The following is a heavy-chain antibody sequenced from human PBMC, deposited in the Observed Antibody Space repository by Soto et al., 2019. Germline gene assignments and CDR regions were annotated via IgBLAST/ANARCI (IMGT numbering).Heavy chain of an antibody. CDR1: GYSMSSSNW. CDR2: IYYSGTT. D-gene: IGHD3-22*01. V-gene: IGHV4-28*03. Sequence: SETLSLTCAVSGYSMSSSNWWGWIRQPPAKGLEWIGYIYYSGTTYYNPSLKSRVTMSVDTSKNQFSLKLTSVTAVDTAVYYCARDSSYYYDSSGFQTYYLDYWGQGTLVTVYS. CDR3: ARDSSYYYDSSGFQTYYLDY. J-gene: IGHJ4*02.